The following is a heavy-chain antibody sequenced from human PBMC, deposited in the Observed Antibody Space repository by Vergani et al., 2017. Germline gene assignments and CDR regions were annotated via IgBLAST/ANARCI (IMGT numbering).Heavy chain of an antibody. CDR1: GFSFSSYS. Sequence: EVQLVESGGGLVKPGGSLRLSCAASGFSFSSYSMNWVRQAPGKGLAWVASISGSSSYVFNRDSVEGRFTITRDNAKKSVYLQMNSLRAEDTAMYFCARGLWDCTHIRCLPPSYWGQGTQVTVSS. J-gene: IGHJ4*02. V-gene: IGHV3-21*02. CDR2: ISGSSSYV. D-gene: IGHD2-21*01. CDR3: ARGLWDCTHIRCLPPSY.